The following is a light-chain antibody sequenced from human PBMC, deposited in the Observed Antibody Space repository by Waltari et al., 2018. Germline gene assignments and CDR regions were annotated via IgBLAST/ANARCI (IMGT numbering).Light chain of an antibody. J-gene: IGLJ3*02. CDR2: QDN. CDR1: KVGDKY. CDR3: QAWDTTTAV. Sequence: SYELTQPPSLSVSPGQPASITCSGDKVGDKYACWYQQKPGQSPVLVIYQDNKRPSGIPERFSGSKSGDTATLTISGTQAMDEADYYCQAWDTTTAVFGGGTKLTVL. V-gene: IGLV3-1*01.